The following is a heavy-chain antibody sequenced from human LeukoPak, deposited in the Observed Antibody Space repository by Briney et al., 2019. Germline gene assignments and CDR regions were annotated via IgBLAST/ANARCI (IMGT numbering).Heavy chain of an antibody. V-gene: IGHV1-3*01. D-gene: IGHD5-24*01. CDR2: INAGNGNT. CDR1: GYTFTTYT. J-gene: IGHJ4*02. Sequence: ASVKVSCKASGYTFTTYTMHWVRQAPGQGLEWMGWINAGNGNTKYSQKLQGRVTITRDTSASTAYMDLSSLRSEDTAVYYCAREIDRDGYNRFFDYWGQGTLVTVSS. CDR3: AREIDRDGYNRFFDY.